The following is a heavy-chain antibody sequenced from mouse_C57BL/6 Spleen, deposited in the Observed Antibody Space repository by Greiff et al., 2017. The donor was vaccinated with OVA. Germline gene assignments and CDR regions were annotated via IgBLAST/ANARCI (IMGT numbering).Heavy chain of an antibody. J-gene: IGHJ3*01. CDR3: AREGGGNRAWFAY. V-gene: IGHV1-59*01. Sequence: QVQLQQPGAELVRPGTSVKLSCKASGYTFTSYWMHWVKQRPGQGLEWIGVIDPSDSYTNYNQKFKGKATLTVDTSSSTAYMQLSSLTSEDSAVYYCAREGGGNRAWFAYWGQGTLVTVSA. D-gene: IGHD2-1*01. CDR2: IDPSDSYT. CDR1: GYTFTSYW.